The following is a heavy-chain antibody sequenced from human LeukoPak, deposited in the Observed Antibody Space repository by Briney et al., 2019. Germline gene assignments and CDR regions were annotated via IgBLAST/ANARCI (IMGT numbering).Heavy chain of an antibody. D-gene: IGHD3-22*01. CDR3: SSGNRGYTRIDY. J-gene: IGHJ4*02. CDR1: GFTFTSSA. CDR2: IVVGSGNT. V-gene: IGHV1-58*02. Sequence: SVKVSCKASGFTFTSSAMQWLRQPRGQHLEWIGWIVVGSGNTNYAQKFQERVTITRDMSTSTAYIELSSLRYEDTAVYYCSSGNRGYTRIDYWGQGTLVTVSS.